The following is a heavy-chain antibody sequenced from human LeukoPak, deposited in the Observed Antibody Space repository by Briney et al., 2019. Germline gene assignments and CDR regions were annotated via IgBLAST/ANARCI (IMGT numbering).Heavy chain of an antibody. D-gene: IGHD6-19*01. CDR3: ARVIAVAGTILGWFDP. J-gene: IGHJ5*02. V-gene: IGHV4-59*01. CDR1: GGSISSYY. Sequence: PSETLSLTCTVSGGSISSYYWSWIRQPPGKGLEWIGYIYYSGSTNYNPSPKSRVTTSVDTSKNQFSLKLSSVTAADTAVYYCARVIAVAGTILGWFDPWGQGTLVTVSS. CDR2: IYYSGST.